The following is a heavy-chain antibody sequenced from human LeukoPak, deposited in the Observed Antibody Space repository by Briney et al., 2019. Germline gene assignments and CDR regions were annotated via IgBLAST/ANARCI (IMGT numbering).Heavy chain of an antibody. CDR3: AKEAYGVFDY. CDR2: ISAYNGNT. Sequence: ASVKVSCKASGYTFTNYGISWVRQAPGQGAEWMGWISAYNGNTNYAQKLQGRVTMTTDTSTSTAYMELRSLRSDDTAVYYCAKEAYGVFDYWGQGTLVTVSS. CDR1: GYTFTNYG. J-gene: IGHJ4*02. D-gene: IGHD4-17*01. V-gene: IGHV1-18*01.